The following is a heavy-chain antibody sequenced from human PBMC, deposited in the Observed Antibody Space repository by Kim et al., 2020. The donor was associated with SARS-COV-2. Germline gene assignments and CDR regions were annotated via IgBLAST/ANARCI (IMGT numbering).Heavy chain of an antibody. CDR2: IYTSGST. CDR3: ARESHDFWSGSAQMDV. CDR1: GGSISSYY. Sequence: SETLSLTCTVSGGSISSYYWSWIRQPAGKGLEWIGRIYTSGSTNYNPSLKSRVTMSVDTSKNQFSLKLSSVTAADTAVYYCARESHDFWSGSAQMDVWGQGTTVTVSS. D-gene: IGHD3-3*01. V-gene: IGHV4-4*07. J-gene: IGHJ6*02.